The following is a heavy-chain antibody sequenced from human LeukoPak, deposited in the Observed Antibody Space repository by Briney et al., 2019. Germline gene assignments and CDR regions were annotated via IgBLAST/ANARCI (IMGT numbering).Heavy chain of an antibody. CDR2: ISYDGSNK. CDR1: GFTFSSYG. Sequence: GRSLRLSCAASGFTFSSYGMHWVRQAPGKGLEWVAVISYDGSNKYYADSVKGRFTISRDNSKNTLYLQMNSLRAEDTAVCYCAKMAQNFDYWGQGTLVTVSS. CDR3: AKMAQNFDY. D-gene: IGHD5-24*01. V-gene: IGHV3-30*18. J-gene: IGHJ4*02.